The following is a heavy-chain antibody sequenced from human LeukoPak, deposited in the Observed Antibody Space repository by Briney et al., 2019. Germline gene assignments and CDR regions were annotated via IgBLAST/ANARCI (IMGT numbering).Heavy chain of an antibody. CDR2: IIPIFGTP. CDR3: ARAHKDSGSYDYEYYMDV. Sequence: SVKVSCKTSGGTFSSYTISWVRQAPGQGLEWMGGIIPIFGTPHYAQKFQGRVTTTADEATSTAYMELSSLRSEDTAVYYCARAHKDSGSYDYEYYMDVWGKGTTVTISS. CDR1: GGTFSSYT. D-gene: IGHD1-26*01. V-gene: IGHV1-69*01. J-gene: IGHJ6*03.